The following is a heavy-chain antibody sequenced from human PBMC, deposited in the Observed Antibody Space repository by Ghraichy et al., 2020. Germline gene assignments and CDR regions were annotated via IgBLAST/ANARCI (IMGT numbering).Heavy chain of an antibody. V-gene: IGHV4-34*01. CDR1: GGSFTGYD. Sequence: SQTLSLTCAVYGGSFTGYDWTWIRQPPGKGPEWIGEFYHRGDSNYNPSFAGRVIISVDTSKKQFSLKLTSLTAADTAVYYCARKPQEAPGGWGYPYYYGLDVWGKGTTVTVSS. D-gene: IGHD3-16*01. CDR2: FYHRGDS. CDR3: ARKPQEAPGGWGYPYYYGLDV. J-gene: IGHJ6*04.